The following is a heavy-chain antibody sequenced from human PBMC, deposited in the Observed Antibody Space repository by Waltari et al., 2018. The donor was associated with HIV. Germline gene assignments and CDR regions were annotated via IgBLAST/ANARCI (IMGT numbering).Heavy chain of an antibody. V-gene: IGHV3-21*01. CDR1: GSPSSSHT. J-gene: IGHJ4*02. Sequence: EVQLVESGVGLVKPGGSLRLSCAASGSPSSSHTMNWVRQAPGKGLEWVSSIIYSSSHIYYADSLKGRFTISRDNAKNALYLQMNSLRAEDTAVYYCARYGGYSGPTLDYWGQGTLVTVSS. CDR3: ARYGGYSGPTLDY. D-gene: IGHD5-12*01. CDR2: IIYSSSHI.